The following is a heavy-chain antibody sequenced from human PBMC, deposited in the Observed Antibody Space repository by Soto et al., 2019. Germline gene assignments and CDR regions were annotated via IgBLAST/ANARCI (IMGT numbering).Heavy chain of an antibody. Sequence: QVQLVESGGGVVQPGRSLRLSCAASGFTFREHAMHWVRQAPGKGLEWVALISYDGSYQNYPESVRGRFTISRDDSRSTLFLPMNSLRDEDTAVYYCVAEVGPRTFDNWGQGTLVTVSS. J-gene: IGHJ4*02. V-gene: IGHV3-30-3*01. D-gene: IGHD1-26*01. CDR2: ISYDGSYQ. CDR1: GFTFREHA. CDR3: VAEVGPRTFDN.